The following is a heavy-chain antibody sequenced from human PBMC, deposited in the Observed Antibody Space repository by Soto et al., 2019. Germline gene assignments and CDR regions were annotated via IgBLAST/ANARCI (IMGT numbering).Heavy chain of an antibody. J-gene: IGHJ4*02. D-gene: IGHD4-17*01. V-gene: IGHV1-18*01. CDR2: ISAYNGNT. CDR1: GYTFTSYG. Sequence: QVQLVQSGAEVKKPGASVKVSCKASGYTFTSYGISWVRQAPGQGLEWMGWISAYNGNTNYAQKLQGRVTMTTDTSTSAAYMGLRSLRADDTAVYYCASGEGPYGDYGFSYWGQGTLVTVSS. CDR3: ASGEGPYGDYGFSY.